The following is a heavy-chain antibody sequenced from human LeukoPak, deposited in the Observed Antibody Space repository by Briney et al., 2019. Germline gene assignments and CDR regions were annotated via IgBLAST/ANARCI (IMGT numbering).Heavy chain of an antibody. Sequence: ASVTVSFTASGYTFTSYYMYWVRQAPGQGLEWMGIINPSGGSTSYAQKFQGRVTMTRDTSTSTVYMELSSLRSEDTAVYYCAREFSMVPNGYFDFWGQGTLVTVSS. CDR2: INPSGGST. J-gene: IGHJ4*02. CDR3: AREFSMVPNGYFDF. D-gene: IGHD3-10*01. CDR1: GYTFTSYY. V-gene: IGHV1-46*01.